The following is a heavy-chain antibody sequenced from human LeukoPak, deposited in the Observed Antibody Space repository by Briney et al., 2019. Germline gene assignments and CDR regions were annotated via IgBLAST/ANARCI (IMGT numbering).Heavy chain of an antibody. CDR3: ARGGGYYDFWSGTYDY. CDR1: GGSFSGYY. CDR2: INHSGST. Sequence: ETLSLTCAVYGGSFSGYYWSWIRQPPGKGLEWIGEINHSGSTNYNPSLKSRVTISVDTSKNQFSLKLSSVTAADTAVYYCARGGGYYDFWSGTYDYWGQGTLVTVSS. V-gene: IGHV4-34*01. D-gene: IGHD3-3*01. J-gene: IGHJ4*02.